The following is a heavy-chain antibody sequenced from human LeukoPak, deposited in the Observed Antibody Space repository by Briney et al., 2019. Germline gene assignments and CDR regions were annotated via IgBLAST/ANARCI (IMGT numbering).Heavy chain of an antibody. CDR2: INGGSSST. CDR1: GFTFSSYA. CDR3: ALHHGNYYVGRWFDP. V-gene: IGHV3-23*01. D-gene: IGHD3-10*02. J-gene: IGHJ5*02. Sequence: GGSLRLSCAASGFTFSSYAMSWVRQAPGKGLEWVSGINGGSSSTYYADSVKGRFTISRDNSKSTLYLQMNSLRAEDTAVYYCALHHGNYYVGRWFDPWAQGPLATVSS.